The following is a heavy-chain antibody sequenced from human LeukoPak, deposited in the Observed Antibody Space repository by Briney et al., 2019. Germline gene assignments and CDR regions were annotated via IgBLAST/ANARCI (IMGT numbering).Heavy chain of an antibody. CDR2: INPYSGET. D-gene: IGHD5-18*01. CDR3: ATPGGAMVYY. J-gene: IGHJ4*02. Sequence: ASVRVSCKASGFTFFTDSYVHWVRQAPGQGLEWMGWINPYSGETHYSQKFQGRVTMTRDTSISTAYMELSRLRSDDTAVYYCATPGGAMVYYWGQGTLVIVSS. CDR1: GFTFFTDSY. V-gene: IGHV1-2*02.